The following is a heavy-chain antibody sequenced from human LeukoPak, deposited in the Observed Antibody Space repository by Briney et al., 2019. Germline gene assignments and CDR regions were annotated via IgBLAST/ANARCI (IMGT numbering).Heavy chain of an antibody. J-gene: IGHJ6*03. D-gene: IGHD4-11*01. V-gene: IGHV4-39*01. CDR3: ARLRRTAVTTYNYYHYMDV. Sequence: SETLSLTCTVSGGSISSTSYQWGWLRQPPGRGLKWIGNIYFGGNTYSNPSLNYRVTVSVDTSKHQSAQQLSSVAAADTAVYYCARLRRTAVTTYNYYHYMDVWGKGTTVTVSS. CDR2: IYFGGNT. CDR1: GGSISSTSYQ.